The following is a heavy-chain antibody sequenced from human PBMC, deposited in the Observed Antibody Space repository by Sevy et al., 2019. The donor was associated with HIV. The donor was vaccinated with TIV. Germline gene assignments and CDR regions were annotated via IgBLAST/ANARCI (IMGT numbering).Heavy chain of an antibody. D-gene: IGHD2-21*01. Sequence: GGSLRLSCAASGFSFSSYEMNWVRQAPGKGLEWVSSISQSGDTTYYSDSLKGRFTISRDNAKDLLYLQMRSPRAEDTAVYYCARDLAPSATVVPHFDYWGQGTLVTVSS. V-gene: IGHV3-48*03. CDR2: ISQSGDTT. CDR3: ARDLAPSATVVPHFDY. J-gene: IGHJ4*02. CDR1: GFSFSSYE.